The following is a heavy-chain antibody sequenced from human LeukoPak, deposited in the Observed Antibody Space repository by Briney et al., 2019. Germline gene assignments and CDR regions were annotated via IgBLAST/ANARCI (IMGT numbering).Heavy chain of an antibody. CDR1: GGSISSGDYY. J-gene: IGHJ1*01. V-gene: IGHV4-30-4*01. Sequence: SETLSLTCTVSGGSISSGDYYWSWIRQPPGKGLEWIRYIYYSGSTYYNPSLKSRVTISVDTSKNQFSLKLSSVTAADTAVYYCARVPWGYYGSGSYHEYFQHWGQGTLVTVSS. CDR2: IYYSGST. CDR3: ARVPWGYYGSGSYHEYFQH. D-gene: IGHD3-10*01.